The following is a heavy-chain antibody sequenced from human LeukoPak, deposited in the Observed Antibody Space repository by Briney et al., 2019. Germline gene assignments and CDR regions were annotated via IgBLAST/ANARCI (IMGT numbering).Heavy chain of an antibody. CDR1: GVTFRSYG. CDR2: ISSDGNDK. D-gene: IGHD5-12*01. Sequence: GGSLRLSCAVSGVTFRSYGMHWVRQAPGKGLEWVALISSDGNDKLYGDSVRGRFTISRDDSKSTLYLQMNSLRAEGTAVYYCTTKVTRGNSGDDYDDWGQGTLATVSS. CDR3: TTKVTRGNSGDDYDD. V-gene: IGHV3-30*03. J-gene: IGHJ4*02.